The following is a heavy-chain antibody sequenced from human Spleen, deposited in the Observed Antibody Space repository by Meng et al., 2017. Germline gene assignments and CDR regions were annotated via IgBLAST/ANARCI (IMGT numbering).Heavy chain of an antibody. CDR2: TYYRSKWFN. D-gene: IGHD5-24*01. CDR1: GDSVASISAA. J-gene: IGHJ4*02. CDR3: ARGDGYIIDY. V-gene: IGHV6-1*01. Sequence: QVSLKQSGPGLVKPSQTLSPPCATSGDSVASISAAWNWIRQSPSRGLEWLGRTYYRSKWFNDYALSVKSRVTVNPDTSKNQFSLQLNSVTPEDTAVYYCARGDGYIIDYWGQGTLVTVSS.